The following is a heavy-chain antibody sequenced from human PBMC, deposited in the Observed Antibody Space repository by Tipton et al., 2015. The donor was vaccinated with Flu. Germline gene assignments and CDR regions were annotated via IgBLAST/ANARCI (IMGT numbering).Heavy chain of an antibody. J-gene: IGHJ4*02. CDR2: INHSGST. D-gene: IGHD2-15*01. Sequence: TLSLTCAVYGGSFSGYYWSWIRQPPGKGLEWIGEINHSGSTNYNPSLKSRVTISVDTSKNQFSLKLSSVTAADTAVYYCARGPRDIVVVVAATPARYFYYWGQGTLVTVSS. CDR1: GGSFSGYY. CDR3: ARGPRDIVVVVAATPARYFYY. V-gene: IGHV4-34*01.